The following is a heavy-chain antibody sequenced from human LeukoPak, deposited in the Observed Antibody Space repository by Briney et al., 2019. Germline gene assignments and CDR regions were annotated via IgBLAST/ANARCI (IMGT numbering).Heavy chain of an antibody. CDR3: AKLYGSGSPNWFDP. J-gene: IGHJ5*02. CDR2: LYPGDSDT. Sequence: GESLQISCQGSGSHSTSYWIGWVRQMPGKGLEWMGILYPGDSDTRYSPSCQGQVTISADKSISTAYLQWSSLKASDTAMYYCAKLYGSGSPNWFDPWGQGTLVTVSS. D-gene: IGHD3-10*01. V-gene: IGHV5-51*01. CDR1: GSHSTSYW.